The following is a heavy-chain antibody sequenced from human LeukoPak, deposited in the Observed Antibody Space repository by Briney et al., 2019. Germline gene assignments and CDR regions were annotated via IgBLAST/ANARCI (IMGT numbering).Heavy chain of an antibody. CDR2: INTDGSIT. V-gene: IGHV3-74*01. J-gene: IGHJ4*02. CDR1: GFTFSDYW. CDR3: ARGLMVYAMWPSVFDY. Sequence: PGGSLRLSCAASGFTFSDYWIHWVRQAPGKGLVWVSRINTDGSITNYADSVKGRFSISRDNAKNTLYLQMSSLRAEDTAVYYCARGLMVYAMWPSVFDYWGQGTLVTVSS. D-gene: IGHD2-8*01.